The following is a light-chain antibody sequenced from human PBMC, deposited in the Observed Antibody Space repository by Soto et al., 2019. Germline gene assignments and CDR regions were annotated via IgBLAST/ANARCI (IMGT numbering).Light chain of an antibody. V-gene: IGLV1-51*01. J-gene: IGLJ1*01. Sequence: QSFRSQPPSVSAAPGQRVTISCSGSSSNIGKYYVSWYQQVPGTAPTLLIYDNTQRPSGIPDRFSGSKSGTSATLAITGLQTGDEADYYCATWDGGLTPQGVFGTGTKVTVL. CDR3: ATWDGGLTPQGV. CDR2: DNT. CDR1: SSNIGKYY.